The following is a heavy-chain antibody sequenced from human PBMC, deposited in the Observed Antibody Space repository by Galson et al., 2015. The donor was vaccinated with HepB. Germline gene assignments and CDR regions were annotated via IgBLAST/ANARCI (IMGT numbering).Heavy chain of an antibody. CDR2: ISSSGSTI. CDR3: ARAGGDYDILTGYYTPYGMDV. V-gene: IGHV3-48*03. D-gene: IGHD3-9*01. J-gene: IGHJ6*02. Sequence: SLRLSCAASGFTFSSYEMNWVRQAPGKGLEWVSYISSSGSTIYYADSVKGRFTISRDNAKNSLYLQMNSLRAEDTAVYYCARAGGDYDILTGYYTPYGMDVWGQGTTVTVSS. CDR1: GFTFSSYE.